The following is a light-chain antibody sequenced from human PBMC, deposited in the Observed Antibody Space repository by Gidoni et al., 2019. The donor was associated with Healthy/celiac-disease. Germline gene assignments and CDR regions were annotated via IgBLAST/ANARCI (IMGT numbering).Light chain of an antibody. CDR1: QSVSSSY. CDR2: GEY. Sequence: DIVFTQSPGTLSLSPGERATLSCRASQSVSSSYLAWYQQKPGQAPRLLIYGEYSRATGSPDRFSGSGSGTDCTLTISRLEPEDFAVYYCQQYGSSPRTFGQGTKVEIK. J-gene: IGKJ1*01. CDR3: QQYGSSPRT. V-gene: IGKV3-20*01.